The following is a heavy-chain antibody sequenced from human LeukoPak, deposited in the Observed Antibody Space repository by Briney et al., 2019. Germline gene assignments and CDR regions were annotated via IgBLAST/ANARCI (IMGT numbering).Heavy chain of an antibody. D-gene: IGHD6-13*01. V-gene: IGHV4-61*09. CDR1: GGSISSGNYY. J-gene: IGHJ5*02. CDR3: ARTAGNTNWFDP. Sequence: SQTLSLTCTASGGSISSGNYYWTWIRQPAGKGLEWIGHFYTSGSTNYNPSLKSRVTISVDTSKNQFSLKLSSVTAADTAVYYCARTAGNTNWFDPWGQGTLVTVSS. CDR2: FYTSGST.